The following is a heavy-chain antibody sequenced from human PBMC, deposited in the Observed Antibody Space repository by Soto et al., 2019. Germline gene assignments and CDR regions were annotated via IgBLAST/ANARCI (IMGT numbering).Heavy chain of an antibody. CDR3: TLISGYCSGGSCSPFDY. D-gene: IGHD2-15*01. V-gene: IGHV3-49*03. CDR1: GFTFGDYA. J-gene: IGHJ4*02. Sequence: GSLRLSCTASGFTFGDYAMSWFRQAPGKGLEWVGFIRSKAYGGTTEYAASVKGRFTISRDDSKSIAYLQMNSLKTEDTAVYYCTLISGYCSGGSCSPFDYWGQGTLVTVSS. CDR2: IRSKAYGGTT.